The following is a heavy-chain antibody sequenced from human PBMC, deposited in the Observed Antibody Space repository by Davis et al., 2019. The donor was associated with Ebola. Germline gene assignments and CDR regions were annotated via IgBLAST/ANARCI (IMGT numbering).Heavy chain of an antibody. D-gene: IGHD1-26*01. Sequence: SETLSLTCIVSGGSISSGDYYWSWIRQPPGKGLEWIGYIYYSGSTYYNPSLKSRVTISVDKSKNQFSLKLSSVTAADTAVYYCARHSGSYNWFDPWGQGTLVTVSS. CDR3: ARHSGSYNWFDP. J-gene: IGHJ5*02. V-gene: IGHV4-30-4*01. CDR1: GGSISSGDYY. CDR2: IYYSGST.